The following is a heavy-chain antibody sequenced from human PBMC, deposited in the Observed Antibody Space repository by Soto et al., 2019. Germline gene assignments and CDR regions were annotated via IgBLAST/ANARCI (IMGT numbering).Heavy chain of an antibody. V-gene: IGHV3-21*06. CDR2: ISSRSSLI. CDR3: ARERGEYDSGWYIDR. D-gene: IGHD6-19*01. J-gene: IGHJ5*02. CDR1: GFIFSSHS. Sequence: PXVSLGLSFAASGFIFSSHSFNWVRQAPGQGLEWVAYISSRSSLILYADSVRGRFVISRDNALNSLYLQMNSPRDEDTAIYYCARERGEYDSGWYIDRWGQRTPVTVSS.